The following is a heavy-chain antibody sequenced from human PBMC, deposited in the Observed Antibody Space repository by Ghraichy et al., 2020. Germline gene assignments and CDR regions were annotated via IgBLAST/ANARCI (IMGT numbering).Heavy chain of an antibody. V-gene: IGHV4-38-2*02. CDR1: GYSISSGYY. CDR2: IYHSGST. J-gene: IGHJ4*02. Sequence: SETLSLSCTVSGYSISSGYYWGWIRQPPGKGLEWIGSIYHSGSTYYNPSLKSRVTISVDTSKNQFSLKLSSVTAADTALYFCARTSSGYFSFAYWGQGTLVTVSS. CDR3: ARTSSGYFSFAY. D-gene: IGHD3-22*01.